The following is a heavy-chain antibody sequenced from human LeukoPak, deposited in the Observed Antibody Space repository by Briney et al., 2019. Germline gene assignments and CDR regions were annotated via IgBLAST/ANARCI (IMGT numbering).Heavy chain of an antibody. Sequence: GGSLRLSCAASGFTFSSYEMNWVRQAPGKGLEWVSYISSSGSTIYYADSVKGRFTISRDNAKNSLYLQMNSLRAEDTAVYYCARDSIVVVPVIDYWGQGTLVTVSS. J-gene: IGHJ4*02. CDR2: ISSSGSTI. CDR1: GFTFSSYE. V-gene: IGHV3-48*03. D-gene: IGHD2-2*01. CDR3: ARDSIVVVPVIDY.